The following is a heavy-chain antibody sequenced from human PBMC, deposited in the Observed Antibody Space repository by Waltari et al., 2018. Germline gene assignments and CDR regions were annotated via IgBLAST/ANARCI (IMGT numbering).Heavy chain of an antibody. CDR3: AKLIYYGSGRIDY. V-gene: IGHV3-30*18. CDR1: GFTFSSYG. CDR2: ISYDGSNK. J-gene: IGHJ4*02. Sequence: QVQLVESGGGVVQPGRSLRLSCAASGFTFSSYGMHWVRQAPGKGLEWVAVISYDGSNKYYADSVKGRFTISRDNSKNTLYLQMNSLRAEDTAVYYCAKLIYYGSGRIDYWGQGTLVTVSS. D-gene: IGHD3-10*01.